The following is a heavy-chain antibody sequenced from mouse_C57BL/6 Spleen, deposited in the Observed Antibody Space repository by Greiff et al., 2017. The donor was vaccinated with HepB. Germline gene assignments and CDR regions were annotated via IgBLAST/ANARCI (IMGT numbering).Heavy chain of an antibody. J-gene: IGHJ2*01. CDR2: IDPSDSYT. Sequence: QVQLQQPGAELVMPGASVKLSCKASGYTFTSYWMHWVKQRPGQGLEWIGEIDPSDSYTNYNQKFKGKSTLTVDKSSSTAYMQLSSLTSEDSAVYYCARKLRGSYYFDYWGQGTTLTVSS. CDR1: GYTFTSYW. CDR3: ARKLRGSYYFDY. V-gene: IGHV1-69*01. D-gene: IGHD3-2*02.